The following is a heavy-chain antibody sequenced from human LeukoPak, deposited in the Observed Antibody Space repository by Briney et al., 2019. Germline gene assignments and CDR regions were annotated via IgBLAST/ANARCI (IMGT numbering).Heavy chain of an antibody. CDR3: ARAVLLEGGHFDY. J-gene: IGHJ4*02. CDR1: GGTFSSYA. V-gene: IGHV1-69*04. D-gene: IGHD2-8*01. CDR2: IIPILGIA. Sequence: SVTVSCTASGGTFSSYAISWVRQAPGQGLEWVGRIIPILGIANYAQKFQGRVTITADKTTSTAYMELSSLRSEDTAVYYCARAVLLEGGHFDYWGQGTLVTVSS.